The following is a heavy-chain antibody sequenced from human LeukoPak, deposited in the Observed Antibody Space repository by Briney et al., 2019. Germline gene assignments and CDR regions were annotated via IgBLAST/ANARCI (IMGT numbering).Heavy chain of an antibody. Sequence: GGSLRLSCAASGFTFDDYGMSWVRQAPGKGLEWVSYISSSGNTIYYADSVKGRFTISRDNAKNSLYLQMNSLRAEDTALYYCARVYYDSSGYYYDGYSFDYWGQGTLVTVSS. CDR2: ISSSGNTI. V-gene: IGHV3-11*04. J-gene: IGHJ4*02. D-gene: IGHD3-22*01. CDR1: GFTFDDYG. CDR3: ARVYYDSSGYYYDGYSFDY.